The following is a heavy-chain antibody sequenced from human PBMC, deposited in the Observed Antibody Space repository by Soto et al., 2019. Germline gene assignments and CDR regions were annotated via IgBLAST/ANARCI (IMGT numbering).Heavy chain of an antibody. CDR3: ARHGTAMFSVDY. Sequence: QVQLVESGGGVVQPGRSLRLSCAASGFTFSSYGMHWVRQAPGKGLEWVAVIWYDGSNKYYADSVKGRFTISRHNSKNRPYLQLNSLIAEDTAVYYCARHGTAMFSVDYWGQGTLVTVSS. D-gene: IGHD5-18*01. J-gene: IGHJ4*02. CDR1: GFTFSSYG. V-gene: IGHV3-33*01. CDR2: IWYDGSNK.